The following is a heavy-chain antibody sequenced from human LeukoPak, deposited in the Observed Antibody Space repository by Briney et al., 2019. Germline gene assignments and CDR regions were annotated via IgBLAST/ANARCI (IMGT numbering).Heavy chain of an antibody. D-gene: IGHD6-19*01. CDR3: ARDGTILAVAGSLFDY. CDR2: IIPFFGTP. V-gene: IGHV1-69*05. J-gene: IGHJ4*02. Sequence: SVKVSCKASGGTFSIYGISWVRQAPGQGLEWLGGIIPFFGTPNHAQKFQGRVTMTRDTSTSTVYMELSSLRSEDTAVYYCARDGTILAVAGSLFDYWGQGTLVTVSS. CDR1: GGTFSIYG.